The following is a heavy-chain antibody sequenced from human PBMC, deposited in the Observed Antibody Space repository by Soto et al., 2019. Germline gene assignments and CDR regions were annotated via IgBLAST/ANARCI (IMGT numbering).Heavy chain of an antibody. CDR1: GGSISSGGYY. D-gene: IGHD3-10*01. CDR3: ARGAIYGFGELRNYYYYYGTDV. V-gene: IGHV4-31*03. Sequence: SETLSLTCTVSGGSISSGGYYWSWIRQHPGKGLEWIGYIYYSGSTYYNPSLKSRVTISVDTSKNQFSLKLSSVTAADTAAYYCARGAIYGFGELRNYYYYYGTDVWGQGTTVTVSS. J-gene: IGHJ6*02. CDR2: IYYSGST.